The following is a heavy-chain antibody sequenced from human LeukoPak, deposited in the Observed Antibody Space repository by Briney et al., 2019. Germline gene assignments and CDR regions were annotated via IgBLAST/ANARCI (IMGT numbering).Heavy chain of an antibody. CDR1: GFTFSSYA. V-gene: IGHV3-23*01. CDR2: ITGSGGST. D-gene: IGHD2-15*01. Sequence: GGSLRLSCAASGFTFSSYAMSWVRRAPGKGLEWVSGITGSGGSTYHADSVKGRFTISRDNSQNTLFLQMSSLRAEDSAIFYCAKGSASGRPYYFDSWGQGILVTVSS. CDR3: AKGSASGRPYYFDS. J-gene: IGHJ4*02.